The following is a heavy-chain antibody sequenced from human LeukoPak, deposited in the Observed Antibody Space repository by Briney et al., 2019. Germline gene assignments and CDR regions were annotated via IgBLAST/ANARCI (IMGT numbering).Heavy chain of an antibody. CDR1: GGSVSSGSYY. V-gene: IGHV4-61*01. CDR2: VYYSGDT. CDR3: ARDTGFCGGGSCYHNYFDF. J-gene: IGHJ4*02. Sequence: SETLSLTCTVSGGSVSSGSYYWSWIRQPPGKGLEWIGYVYYSGDTNYNPSLKSRVTISVDTSNNQFSLNLSSVTAADTAVYYCARDTGFCGGGSCYHNYFDFWGQGTLVTVSS. D-gene: IGHD2-15*01.